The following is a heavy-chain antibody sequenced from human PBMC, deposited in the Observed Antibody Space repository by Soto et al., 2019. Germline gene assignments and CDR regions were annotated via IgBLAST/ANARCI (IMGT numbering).Heavy chain of an antibody. D-gene: IGHD6-13*01. CDR2: INAGNGST. CDR3: ARAYSSSRVGGMDV. Sequence: ASVKVSCKASGYTFTSYAMHWVRQAPGQRLEWMGWINAGNGSTKYSQKFQGRVTITRDTSASTAYMELSSLRSEDTAVYYCARAYSSSRVGGMDVWGQGTTVTVSS. J-gene: IGHJ6*02. CDR1: GYTFTSYA. V-gene: IGHV1-3*01.